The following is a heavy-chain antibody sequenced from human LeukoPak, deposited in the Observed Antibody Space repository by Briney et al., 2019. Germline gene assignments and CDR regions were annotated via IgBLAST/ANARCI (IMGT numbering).Heavy chain of an antibody. D-gene: IGHD5-24*01. J-gene: IGHJ4*02. CDR2: IYYSGST. Sequence: SETLSLTCTVSGGSISSSSYYWGWIRQPPGKGLERIGSIYYSGSTYYNPSLKSRVTISVDTSKNQFSLKLSSVTAADTAVYYCATGHGRDGYNVFDYWGQGTLVTVSS. V-gene: IGHV4-39*07. CDR1: GGSISSSSYY. CDR3: ATGHGRDGYNVFDY.